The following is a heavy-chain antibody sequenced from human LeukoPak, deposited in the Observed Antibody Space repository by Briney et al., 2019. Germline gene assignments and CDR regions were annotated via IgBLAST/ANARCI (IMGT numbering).Heavy chain of an antibody. CDR3: ATEPSRSYSFDHLDF. J-gene: IGHJ4*02. CDR2: VVPMFGIR. V-gene: IGHV1-69*04. Sequence: GASVKVSCKTSGGTFYNYAISWVRQAPGQGLKWMGRVVPMFGIRNYPQTFRGRVNITADKATNTVYMELRSLRAEDTAIYYCATEPSRSYSFDHLDFWGLGTPVTVSS. D-gene: IGHD5-12*01. CDR1: GGTFYNYA.